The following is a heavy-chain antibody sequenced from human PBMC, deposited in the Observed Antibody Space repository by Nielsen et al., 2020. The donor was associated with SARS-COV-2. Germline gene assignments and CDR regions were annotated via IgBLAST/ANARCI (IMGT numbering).Heavy chain of an antibody. J-gene: IGHJ6*02. CDR2: VYPGDSDT. CDR1: GYRFTSYW. D-gene: IGHD6-13*01. Sequence: GGSLRLSCEASGYRFTSYWIAWVRQMPGKGLEWVGVVYPGDSDTRYSPSFQGQVIISFDKSITTAYLQWNSLQASDSAMYYCARLQSSTGGGMDVWGQGTAVTVSS. CDR3: ARLQSSTGGGMDV. V-gene: IGHV5-51*01.